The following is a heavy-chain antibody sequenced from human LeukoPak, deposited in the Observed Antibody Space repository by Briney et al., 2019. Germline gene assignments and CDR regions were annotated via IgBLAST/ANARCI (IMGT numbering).Heavy chain of an antibody. V-gene: IGHV3-11*01. J-gene: IGHJ4*02. CDR1: GFTFRDYD. CDR2: ISSSDRTI. D-gene: IGHD3-10*01. CDR3: ARAPTYGSGSSFDY. Sequence: PGGSLSLSCAASGFTFRDYDMNWIRQAPGKGLEWVSYISSSDRTIYNAESVKGRFTISRDNAKNSLYLQMNSLRAEDTAVYYCARAPTYGSGSSFDYWGQGTLVTVSS.